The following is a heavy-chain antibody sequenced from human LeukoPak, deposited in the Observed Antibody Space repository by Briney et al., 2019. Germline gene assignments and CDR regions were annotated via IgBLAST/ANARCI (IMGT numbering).Heavy chain of an antibody. D-gene: IGHD5-24*01. J-gene: IGHJ4*02. V-gene: IGHV3-48*01. Sequence: GSLRLSCAASGFTFSDYSMNWVRQAPGKGLEWISYIGIDSGNTNYADSVKGRFPISGVKAKNSLYLQMNSLRVEDTAVYYCARDYKYAFDNWGQGTLVTVSS. CDR3: ARDYKYAFDN. CDR2: IGIDSGNT. CDR1: GFTFSDYS.